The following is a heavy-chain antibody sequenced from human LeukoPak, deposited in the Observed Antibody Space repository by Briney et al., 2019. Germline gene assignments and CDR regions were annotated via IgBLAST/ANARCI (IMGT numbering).Heavy chain of an antibody. CDR1: GFTFSSYA. Sequence: GRSLRLSCAASGFTFSSYAMSWVRHAPGKGLEWVSAISGSGGSTYYADSVKGRFTISRDNSKNTLYLQMNSLRADDTAVYYCAKGYYDILTDYFHNWFNPWGQGTLVIVSS. CDR3: AKGYYDILTDYFHNWFNP. V-gene: IGHV3-23*01. CDR2: ISGSGGST. J-gene: IGHJ5*02. D-gene: IGHD3-9*01.